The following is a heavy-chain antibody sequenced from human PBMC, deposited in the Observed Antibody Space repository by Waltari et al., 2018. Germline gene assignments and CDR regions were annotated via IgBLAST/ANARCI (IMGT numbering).Heavy chain of an antibody. CDR3: GRVLSIAAASIVDF. CDR1: GYSFSAYY. J-gene: IGHJ4*01. V-gene: IGHV1-2*02. CDR2: INPNSGGT. Sequence: QVQLVQSGAEVKKPGASVKVSCKASGYSFSAYYMHWVRQAPGQGLEWMGWINPNSGGTNYAQKFQGRVTMTGDTSISTGYMEVRGLRFDDTAVYFCGRVLSIAAASIVDFWGRGTLVTVSS. D-gene: IGHD6-25*01.